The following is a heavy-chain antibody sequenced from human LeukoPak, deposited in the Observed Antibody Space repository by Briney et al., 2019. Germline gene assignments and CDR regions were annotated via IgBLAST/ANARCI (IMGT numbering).Heavy chain of an antibody. Sequence: ASVKVPCKASGGTFSSYAISWVRQAPGQGLEWMGWMNPNSGNTGYAQKFQGRVTMTRNTSIGTAYMELSSLRSEDTAVYYCARYRGRYYYYMDVWGKGTTVTISS. CDR3: ARYRGRYYYYMDV. D-gene: IGHD2-15*01. V-gene: IGHV1-8*02. J-gene: IGHJ6*03. CDR1: GGTFSSYA. CDR2: MNPNSGNT.